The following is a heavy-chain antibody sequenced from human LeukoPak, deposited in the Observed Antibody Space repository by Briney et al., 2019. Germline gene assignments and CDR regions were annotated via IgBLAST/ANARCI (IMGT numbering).Heavy chain of an antibody. Sequence: GGSLRLSCTASGFTFSIYWMSWVRQAPGKGLDWVANIKPDGSEQYYVDSVRGRFTVSRDNAKSSLYLQMNSLSAEDTAVYYCARDNNAAFDIWGLGTMVTVSS. D-gene: IGHD2-2*01. CDR3: ARDNNAAFDI. CDR1: GFTFSIYW. J-gene: IGHJ3*02. V-gene: IGHV3-7*04. CDR2: IKPDGSEQ.